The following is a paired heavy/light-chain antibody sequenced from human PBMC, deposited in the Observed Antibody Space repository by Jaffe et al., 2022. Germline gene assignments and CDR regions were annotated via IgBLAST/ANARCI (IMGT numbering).Light chain of an antibody. J-gene: IGLJ2*01. V-gene: IGLV4-69*01. CDR3: QTWGTGILVV. Sequence: QLVLTQSPSASASLGASVKLTCTLSSGHSSYAIAWHQQQPEKGPRYLMKLNSDGSHSKGDGIPDRFSGSSSGAERYLTISSLQSEDEADYYCQTWGTGILVVFGGGTKLTVL. CDR2: LNSDGSH. CDR1: SGHSSYA.
Heavy chain of an antibody. J-gene: IGHJ4*02. CDR2: ISGSGGST. D-gene: IGHD2-2*02. V-gene: IGHV3-23*01. CDR1: GFTFSSYA. Sequence: EVQLLESGGGLVQPGGSLRLSCAASGFTFSSYAMSWVRQAPGKGLEWVSAISGSGGSTYYADSVKGRFTISRDNSKNTLYLQMNSLRAEDTAVYYCAKDLGSRRGRYCSSTSCYTGSTFDYWGQGTLVTVSS. CDR3: AKDLGSRRGRYCSSTSCYTGSTFDY.